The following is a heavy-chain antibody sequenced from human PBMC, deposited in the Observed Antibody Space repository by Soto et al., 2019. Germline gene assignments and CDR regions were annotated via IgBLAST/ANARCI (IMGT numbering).Heavy chain of an antibody. CDR1: GFTFSSYW. D-gene: IGHD3-10*01. CDR3: ARDDYYGSGSYYYYFDY. V-gene: IGHV3-7*03. J-gene: IGHJ4*02. CDR2: IKQDGSEK. Sequence: VGSLSLSYAASGFTFSSYWMSWVRQAPGKGLEWVANIKQDGSEKYYVDSVKGRFTISRDNAKNSLYLQMNSLRAEDTAVYYCARDDYYGSGSYYYYFDYWGQGTLVTVS.